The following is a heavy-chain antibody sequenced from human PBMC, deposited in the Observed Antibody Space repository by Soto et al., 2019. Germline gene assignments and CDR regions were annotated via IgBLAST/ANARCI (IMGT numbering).Heavy chain of an antibody. V-gene: IGHV4-34*01. Sequence: SETLSLTCAVYGGSFSGYYWSWIRQPPGKGLEWIGEINHSGSTNYNPSLKSRVTISVDTSKNQFSLKLSSVTAADTAVYYFSRGEAAAGTLDYYYYYYMDVWGKGTTVTVSS. J-gene: IGHJ6*03. D-gene: IGHD6-13*01. CDR3: SRGEAAAGTLDYYYYYYMDV. CDR1: GGSFSGYY. CDR2: INHSGST.